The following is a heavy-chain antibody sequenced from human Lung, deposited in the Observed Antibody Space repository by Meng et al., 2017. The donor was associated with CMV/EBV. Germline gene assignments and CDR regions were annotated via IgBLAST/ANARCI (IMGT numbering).Heavy chain of an antibody. CDR1: GYTFTNYG. V-gene: IGHV1-2*02. D-gene: IGHD2-2*01. Sequence: ASVXVSXKASGYTFTNYGISWVRQAPGQGLEWMGWIDPNGGGTNYAQKFQDRVTMTSDTSIRTAYMELSRLRSDDAALYYCARERYLVPAASPDYYYYGMDVXGQGXTVTVSS. J-gene: IGHJ6*02. CDR3: ARERYLVPAASPDYYYYGMDV. CDR2: IDPNGGGT.